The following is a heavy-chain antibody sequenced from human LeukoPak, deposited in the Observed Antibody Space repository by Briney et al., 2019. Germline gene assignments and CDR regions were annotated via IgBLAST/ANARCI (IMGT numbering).Heavy chain of an antibody. CDR2: IYYSGST. CDR3: ARDLKGVNNWFDP. Sequence: PSETLSLTCTVSGGSISSYYWSWIRHPPGKGLEWIGYIYYSGSTNYNPSLKSRVTISVDTSKNQFSLKLSSVTAADTAVYYCARDLKGVNNWFDPWGQGTLVTVSS. CDR1: GGSISSYY. V-gene: IGHV4-59*01. J-gene: IGHJ5*02.